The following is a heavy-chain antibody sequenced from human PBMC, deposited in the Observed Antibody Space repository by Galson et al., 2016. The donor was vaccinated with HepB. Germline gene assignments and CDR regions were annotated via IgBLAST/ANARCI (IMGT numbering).Heavy chain of an antibody. Sequence: SLRLSCAASGFTFSTYNMNWVRQTPGKGLEWVSSISGSGSYLYYADSVKGRFTISRDNANNSLYLHLSSLRAEDTAVYYCSRALRNVEGPDLTYHYGMDGWGQGTTVTVPS. J-gene: IGHJ6*02. CDR1: GFTFSTYN. V-gene: IGHV3-21*04. CDR3: SRALRNVEGPDLTYHYGMDG. CDR2: ISGSGSYL. D-gene: IGHD3-3*01.